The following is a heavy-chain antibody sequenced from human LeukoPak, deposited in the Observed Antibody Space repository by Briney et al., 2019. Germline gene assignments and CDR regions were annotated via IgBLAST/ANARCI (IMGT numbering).Heavy chain of an antibody. CDR2: INHRGST. CDR3: ASNLAFGGDDC. D-gene: IGHD3-16*01. J-gene: IGHJ4*02. V-gene: IGHV4-34*01. Sequence: SETLSLTCAVYGGSFSGYYWSWIRQPPGKGLEWIGEINHRGSTNYNPSLKSRVTISVDTSKNQFSLKLSSVTAADTAVYYCASNLAFGGDDCWGQGTLVTVSS. CDR1: GGSFSGYY.